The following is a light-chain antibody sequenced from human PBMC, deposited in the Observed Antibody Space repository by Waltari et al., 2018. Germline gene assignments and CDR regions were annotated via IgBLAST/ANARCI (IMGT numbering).Light chain of an antibody. Sequence: EIVLTQSPGTLSLSPGERATLSCRASQSVITYLAWYQQKPGQAPRLLIYHAHTRATGIPDRFSGSGSGTDFSLTISRLEPEDFAVYHCQHYLRLPATFGQGTKVEIK. CDR1: QSVITY. CDR2: HAH. J-gene: IGKJ1*01. V-gene: IGKV3-20*01. CDR3: QHYLRLPAT.